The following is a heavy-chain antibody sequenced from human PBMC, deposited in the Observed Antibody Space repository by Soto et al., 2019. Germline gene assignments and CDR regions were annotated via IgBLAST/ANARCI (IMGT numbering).Heavy chain of an antibody. D-gene: IGHD6-19*01. J-gene: IGHJ4*02. Sequence: QVQLVQSGAEVKKPGASVKVSCKTSGYTFTRYSISWVRQAPGQGLEWMGWISAYNGDTNYAQNLQGRVTMTTDAXXSTAYMDLRSLRSDDTAMYYCAXXHAXSXWFRFDYWGQGTLVTVSS. CDR2: ISAYNGDT. V-gene: IGHV1-18*01. CDR1: GYTFTRYS. CDR3: AXXHAXSXWFRFDY.